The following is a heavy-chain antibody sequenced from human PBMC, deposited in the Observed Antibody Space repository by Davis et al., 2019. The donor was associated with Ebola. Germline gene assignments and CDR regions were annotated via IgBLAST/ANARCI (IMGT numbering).Heavy chain of an antibody. CDR3: ARDHMGSLDN. V-gene: IGHV4-34*01. Sequence: MPSEPLSLTCAAYGWSFSGYYWSWIRQPPGKGLEWIGEINHSGSTYYNPSLKSRVTISVDRSKNQFSLKLSSVTAADTAIYFCARDHMGSLDNWGQGTLVTVSS. CDR1: GWSFSGYY. J-gene: IGHJ4*02. D-gene: IGHD1-26*01. CDR2: INHSGST.